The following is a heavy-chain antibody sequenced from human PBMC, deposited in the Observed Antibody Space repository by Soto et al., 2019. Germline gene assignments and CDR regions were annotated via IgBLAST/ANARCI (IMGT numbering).Heavy chain of an antibody. CDR2: ITRSGDTG. D-gene: IGHD3-22*01. V-gene: IGHV3-23*01. CDR3: AKVGSYYNKYDHWYFDL. CDR1: GFTFSSYA. Sequence: EVQLLESGGGFVQPGGSLRLSCAASGFTFSSYAMTWVRQAPGKGLEWVSAITRSGDTGIYADSVKGRFTISRDNSENTLYLQMNSLRAVDTAAYYCAKVGSYYNKYDHWYFDLWGRGTLVTVSS. J-gene: IGHJ2*01.